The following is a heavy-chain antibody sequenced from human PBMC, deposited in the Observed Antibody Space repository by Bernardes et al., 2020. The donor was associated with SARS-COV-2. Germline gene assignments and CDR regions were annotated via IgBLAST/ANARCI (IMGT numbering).Heavy chain of an antibody. CDR1: GGSISRYY. CDR3: AKSRAYVQLWDYYDS. Sequence: SETLSLTCAVSGGSISRYYWCWIRKPPGKGLERIGHIYYSGTTDYNPSLKSRVTMAVDTSKNQFSLSLSSVTAADTAGYYCAKSRAYVQLWDYYDSWGQGTLVAVSS. J-gene: IGHJ4*02. CDR2: IYYSGTT. V-gene: IGHV4-59*01. D-gene: IGHD5-18*01.